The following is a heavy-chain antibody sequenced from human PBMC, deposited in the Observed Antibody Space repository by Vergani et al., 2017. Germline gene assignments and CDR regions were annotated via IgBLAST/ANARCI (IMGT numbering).Heavy chain of an antibody. Sequence: QLQLQESGPGLVKPSETLSLTCTVSGGSISSSSYYWGWIRQPPGKGLEWIGYIYHSGSAYYNPSLESRVTMSVDTSKNQFSLNLNSVTASDTAVYYCARIPRGYCSSVICFPFDHWGQGSLVTVSS. D-gene: IGHD2-2*01. CDR2: IYHSGSA. CDR3: ARIPRGYCSSVICFPFDH. J-gene: IGHJ4*02. V-gene: IGHV4-39*07. CDR1: GGSISSSSYY.